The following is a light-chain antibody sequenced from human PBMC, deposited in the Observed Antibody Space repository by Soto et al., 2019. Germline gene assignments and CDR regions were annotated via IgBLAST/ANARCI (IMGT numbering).Light chain of an antibody. CDR1: STNVGGYKY. CDR2: EVN. CDR3: SSFSSSSTHYV. V-gene: IGLV2-14*01. J-gene: IGLJ1*01. Sequence: QSALTQPASVSGSPGQSITISCTGTSTNVGGYKYVSWDQQHPGTAPKLMIFEVNGRPSGVSDSCSGSKSGNTASLTISGLQPEDDADYYCSSFSSSSTHYVFGTGTKVTVL.